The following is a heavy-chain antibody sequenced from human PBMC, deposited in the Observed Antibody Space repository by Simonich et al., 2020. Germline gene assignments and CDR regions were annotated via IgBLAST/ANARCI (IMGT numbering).Heavy chain of an antibody. CDR3: ARWIAVAGTGAYGMDV. CDR1: GFTFSSYS. D-gene: IGHD6-19*01. CDR2: ISSSIRYI. Sequence: EVQLVESGGGLVKPGGSLRLSCAASGFTFSSYSMNWGRQAPGKWLEWGSSISSSIRYIYYADSVKGRFTISRDNAKNSLYLQMNSLRAEDTAVYYCARWIAVAGTGAYGMDVWGQGTTVTVSS. V-gene: IGHV3-21*01. J-gene: IGHJ6*02.